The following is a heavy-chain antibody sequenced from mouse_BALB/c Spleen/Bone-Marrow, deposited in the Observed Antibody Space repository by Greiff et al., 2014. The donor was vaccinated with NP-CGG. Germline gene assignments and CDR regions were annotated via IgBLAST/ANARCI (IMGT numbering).Heavy chain of an antibody. V-gene: IGHV2-9*02. CDR2: IWAGGST. CDR1: GFSLTSYG. J-gene: IGHJ2*01. D-gene: IGHD1-2*01. CDR3: ARYYYGFLDY. Sequence: QVQLQQSGPGLVAPSQSLSTTCTVSGFSLTSYGVHWIRQPPGKGLEWLGVIWAGGSTNYNSALMSRLSISKDNSKSQVFLKMNSLQTDDTAMYYCARYYYGFLDYWGQGTTLTVSS.